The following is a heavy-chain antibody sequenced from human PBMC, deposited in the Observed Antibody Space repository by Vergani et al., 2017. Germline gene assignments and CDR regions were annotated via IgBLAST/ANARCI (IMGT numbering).Heavy chain of an antibody. CDR3: ARAMTRITMIVVVIEYFDY. J-gene: IGHJ4*02. CDR1: GGTFSSYA. D-gene: IGHD3-22*01. Sequence: QVQLVQSGAEVKKPGSSVKVSCKASGGTFSSYAISWVRQAHGQGLEWMGGIIPIFGTANYAQKFQGRVTITADESTSTAYMELSSLRSEDTAVYYCARAMTRITMIVVVIEYFDYWGQGTLVTVSS. CDR2: IIPIFGTA. V-gene: IGHV1-69*01.